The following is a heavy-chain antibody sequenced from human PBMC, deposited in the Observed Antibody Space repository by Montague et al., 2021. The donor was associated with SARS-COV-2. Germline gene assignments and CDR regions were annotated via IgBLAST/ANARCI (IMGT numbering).Heavy chain of an antibody. J-gene: IGHJ5*01. CDR3: ASQDAWAYWGDECSRGWFDF. V-gene: IGHV4-59*01. CDR1: FGSISTYY. Sequence: SETLSLTCTVSFGSISTYYWSWIRQPPGKGLEWIGFMFYNGSTKYNPSLKRRVSISLDTSKNQFSLKLSSVTAADTAVYSCASQDAWAYWGDECSRGWFDFWGQGTLVTVSS. D-gene: IGHD2-21*01. CDR2: MFYNGST.